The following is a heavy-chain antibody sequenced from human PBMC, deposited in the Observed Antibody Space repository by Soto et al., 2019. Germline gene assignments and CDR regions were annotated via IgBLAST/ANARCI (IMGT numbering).Heavy chain of an antibody. D-gene: IGHD3-10*01. CDR3: ARGRGSYGSGSYYKPLGY. Sequence: ASVKVSCKASGYTFTSYAMHWVRQAPGQRLEWMGWINAGNGNTKYSQKFQGRVTITRDTSASTAYMELSSLRSEDTAVYYCARGRGSYGSGSYYKPLGYWGQGTRVTVSS. CDR2: INAGNGNT. V-gene: IGHV1-3*01. CDR1: GYTFTSYA. J-gene: IGHJ4*02.